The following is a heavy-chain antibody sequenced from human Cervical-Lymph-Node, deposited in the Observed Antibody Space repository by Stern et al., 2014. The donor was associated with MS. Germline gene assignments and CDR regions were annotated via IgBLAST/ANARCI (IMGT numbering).Heavy chain of an antibody. D-gene: IGHD5-24*01. CDR3: ARGHIPYAYNYLFDY. V-gene: IGHV3-33*01. Sequence: VQLVESGGGVVQPGTSLRLSCAASGFTFSSYGLHWGRQAPGKGLEWVGLAWYDGSTAYYTNSVKGRFTISRVNSKNTLFLQMNSLTAEDTAVYYCARGHIPYAYNYLFDYWGQGTLVTVSS. CDR2: AWYDGSTA. CDR1: GFTFSSYG. J-gene: IGHJ4*02.